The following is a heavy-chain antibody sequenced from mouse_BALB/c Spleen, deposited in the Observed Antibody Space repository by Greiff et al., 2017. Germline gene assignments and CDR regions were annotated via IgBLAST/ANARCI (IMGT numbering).Heavy chain of an antibody. J-gene: IGHJ4*01. CDR2: IYPGDGST. CDR1: GYTFTSYD. Sequence: QVQLQQSGPELVKPGASVKISCKASGYTFTSYDINWVKQRPGQGLEWIGWIYPGDGSTKYNEKFKGKATLTADKSSSTAYMQLSSLTSENSAVYFCARRGIYYGNKGYAMDYWGQGTSVTVSS. CDR3: ARRGIYYGNKGYAMDY. V-gene: IGHV1S56*01. D-gene: IGHD2-1*01.